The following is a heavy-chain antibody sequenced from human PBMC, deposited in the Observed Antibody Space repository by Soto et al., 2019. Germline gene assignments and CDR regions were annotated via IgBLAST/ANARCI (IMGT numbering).Heavy chain of an antibody. Sequence: SVKVSCKASGGTFSSYAISWVRQAPGQGLEWMGGIIPIFGTVNYAQKFQGRVTITADESTSTAYMELSSLRSEDTAVYYCARGFCSGGSCYANYYYYGMDVWGQGTTVTVSS. CDR3: ARGFCSGGSCYANYYYYGMDV. V-gene: IGHV1-69*13. J-gene: IGHJ6*02. D-gene: IGHD2-15*01. CDR1: GGTFSSYA. CDR2: IIPIFGTV.